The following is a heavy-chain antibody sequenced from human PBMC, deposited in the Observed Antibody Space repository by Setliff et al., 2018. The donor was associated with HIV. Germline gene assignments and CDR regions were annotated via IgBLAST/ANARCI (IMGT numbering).Heavy chain of an antibody. CDR1: GGTFSSYA. V-gene: IGHV1-69*13. Sequence: SVKVSCKAAGGTFSSYAISWVRQAPGQGLEWMGGISPILGTANYAQKFQGRVTITADESTSTAYMELNSLRSEDTAVYYCARPPSGGLQLEDAFDIWGQGTMVTVSS. CDR2: ISPILGTA. J-gene: IGHJ3*02. D-gene: IGHD5-12*01. CDR3: ARPPSGGLQLEDAFDI.